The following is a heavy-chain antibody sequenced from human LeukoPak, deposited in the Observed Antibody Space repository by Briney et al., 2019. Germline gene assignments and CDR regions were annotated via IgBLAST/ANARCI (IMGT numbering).Heavy chain of an antibody. D-gene: IGHD2-21*02. CDR3: AKDAGDSPHYYYYYGMDV. CDR1: GFPFGDYA. Sequence: GGSLRLSCEASGFPFGDYAMHWVRQAPGKGLEWVSGISWNSGSSGYVDSVKGRFTVSRDNAKNSPYLQMNSLRSEDTALYFCAKDAGDSPHYYYYYGMDVWGQGTTVTVSS. CDR2: ISWNSGSS. J-gene: IGHJ6*02. V-gene: IGHV3-9*01.